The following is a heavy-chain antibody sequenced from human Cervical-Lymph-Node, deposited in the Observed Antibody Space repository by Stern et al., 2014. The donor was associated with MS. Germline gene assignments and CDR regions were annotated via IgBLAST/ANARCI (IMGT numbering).Heavy chain of an antibody. Sequence: QVQLQESGPGLVKPSETLSLTCAVSGDSISSYTHYWAWIRQPPGKGLEWIGSVYYSGATYYNPSIKSPVPISVDTSKNPFPLGLNSVTAADTAVYYCAKHACTGAACPFDLWGQGTLVTVSS. CDR1: GDSISSYTHY. V-gene: IGHV4-39*01. D-gene: IGHD2-8*02. CDR2: VYYSGAT. J-gene: IGHJ4*02. CDR3: AKHACTGAACPFDL.